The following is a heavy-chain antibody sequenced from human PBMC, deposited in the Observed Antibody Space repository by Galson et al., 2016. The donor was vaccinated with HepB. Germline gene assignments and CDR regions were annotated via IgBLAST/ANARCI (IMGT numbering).Heavy chain of an antibody. V-gene: IGHV4-34*01. J-gene: IGHJ5*02. CDR2: INYAGST. D-gene: IGHD2-15*01. Sequence: ETLSLTCGVYGGSFNANYWTWIRQPPGKGLEWIGEINYAGSTKYNPSLKSRVTISVDTSKNQFSLNLTSMTAAATAVYYCARVVLAATNWFDPWGQGTLVTVSS. CDR3: ARVVLAATNWFDP. CDR1: GGSFNANY.